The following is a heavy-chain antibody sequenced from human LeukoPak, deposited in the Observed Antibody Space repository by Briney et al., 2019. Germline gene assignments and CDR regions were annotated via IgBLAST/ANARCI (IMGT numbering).Heavy chain of an antibody. Sequence: PSETLSLTCTVSGGSISSYYWSWIRQPPGKGLEWIGYIYYSGSTNYNPSLKSRVTISVDTSKNQFSLKLSSVTAADTAVYYCARGSRGYSSDWFDPWGQGTQVTVSS. V-gene: IGHV4-59*01. D-gene: IGHD6-19*01. CDR2: IYYSGST. CDR1: GGSISSYY. CDR3: ARGSRGYSSDWFDP. J-gene: IGHJ5*02.